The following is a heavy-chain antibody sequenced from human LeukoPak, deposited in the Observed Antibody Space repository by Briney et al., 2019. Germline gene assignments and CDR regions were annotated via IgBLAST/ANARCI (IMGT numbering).Heavy chain of an antibody. D-gene: IGHD5-18*01. CDR2: IRGDGRAT. Sequence: GGSLRLSCAASGFMFTDYWMHWVRQAPGKELVWVARIRGDGRATTYADSVKGRFTISRDNAMSTLFLQMNSLRAEDTAVYYCARDRGGRGYTYGQPLDYWGQGTLVTVSS. CDR1: GFMFTDYW. V-gene: IGHV3-74*01. J-gene: IGHJ4*02. CDR3: ARDRGGRGYTYGQPLDY.